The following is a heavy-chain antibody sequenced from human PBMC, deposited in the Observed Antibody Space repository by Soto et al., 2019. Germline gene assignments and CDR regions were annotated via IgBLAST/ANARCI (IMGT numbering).Heavy chain of an antibody. CDR2: ISYDGSSY. V-gene: IGHV3-30-3*01. D-gene: IGHD1-1*01. CDR3: ARELERLLVD. CDR1: RFTFSSYA. Sequence: QVQLVESGGGVVQPGRSLRLSCAASRFTFSSYAMHWVRQAPGKGLEWVALISYDGSSYYYTDSVKGRFTISRDNSKNTLYLQMNSLRGEDAAVYYCARELERLLVDWGQGTLVTVSS. J-gene: IGHJ4*02.